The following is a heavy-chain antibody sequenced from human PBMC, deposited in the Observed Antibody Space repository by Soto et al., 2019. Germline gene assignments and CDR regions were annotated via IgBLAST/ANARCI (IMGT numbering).Heavy chain of an antibody. J-gene: IGHJ6*03. D-gene: IGHD3-10*02. CDR2: ISADNGDT. V-gene: IGHV1-18*01. Sequence: QVQLVQSGGEVRKPGASVKVSCKASGSTFTSHGIIWARQAPGQGLEWMGWISADNGDTNSAQKPQGRGTVTTDRSTSTAYMELRSLRSEDTAMYYCARIVRGYKIDYAHYPDVWGKGRTVSVS. CDR3: ARIVRGYKIDYAHYPDV. CDR1: GSTFTSHG.